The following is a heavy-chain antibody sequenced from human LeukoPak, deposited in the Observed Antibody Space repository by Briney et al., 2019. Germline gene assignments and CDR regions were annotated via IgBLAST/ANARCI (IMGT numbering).Heavy chain of an antibody. CDR2: IYSGGST. D-gene: IGHD3-22*01. CDR3: ASRRRGRYYYDSSGTTDY. J-gene: IGHJ4*02. V-gene: IGHV3-66*01. CDR1: GFTVSSNY. Sequence: GGSLRLSCAASGFTVSSNYMSWVRQAPGKGLEWVSVIYSGGSTYYADSVKGRFTISRDNSKNTLYLQMNSLRAEDTAVYYCASRRRGRYYYDSSGTTDYWGQGTLVTVSS.